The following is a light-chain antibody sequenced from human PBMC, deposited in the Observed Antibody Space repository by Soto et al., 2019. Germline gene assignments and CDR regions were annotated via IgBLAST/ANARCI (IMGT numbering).Light chain of an antibody. CDR1: QSISTW. CDR2: RAS. V-gene: IGKV1-5*03. J-gene: IGKJ2*01. CDR3: QQYNTDSNT. Sequence: DIQMTQSPSTLSASVGDRVTITCRASQSISTWLAWYQQKAGKAPKLLIYRASTLESGVPSRFSGSGSGTEFTLTISSLQPDDFASYYCQQYNTDSNTFGQGTKLEIK.